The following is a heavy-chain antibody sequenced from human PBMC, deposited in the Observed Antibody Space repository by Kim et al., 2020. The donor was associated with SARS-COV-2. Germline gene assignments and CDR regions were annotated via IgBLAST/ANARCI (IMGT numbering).Heavy chain of an antibody. J-gene: IGHJ4*02. CDR3: AKAYESGFDY. CDR2: GNK. D-gene: IGHD3-22*01. Sequence: GNKAHADTGKGRFAISRDNAKKSLYLPMESLRAEDTALYYCAKAYESGFDYWGQGTLVTVSS. V-gene: IGHV3-9*01.